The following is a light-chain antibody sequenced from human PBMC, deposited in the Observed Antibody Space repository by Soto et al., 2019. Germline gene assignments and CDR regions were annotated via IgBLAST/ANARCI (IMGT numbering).Light chain of an antibody. J-gene: IGLJ2*01. CDR2: DVS. CDR1: SSDVGGYNY. CDR3: SSYTSSSTYVV. V-gene: IGLV2-14*01. Sequence: QSALTQPASGSGSPGQAITSSCTGTSSDVGGYNYVSLYQQHPGKAHKLLIYDVSNRASGVSNRFSGSKSGNTAYLTISGLQAEDEADYYCSSYTSSSTYVVFGGGTQLPVL.